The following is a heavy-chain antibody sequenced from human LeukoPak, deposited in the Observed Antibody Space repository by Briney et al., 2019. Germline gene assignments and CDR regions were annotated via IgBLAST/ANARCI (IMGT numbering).Heavy chain of an antibody. J-gene: IGHJ6*02. CDR2: IYSGGST. D-gene: IGHD3-10*01. CDR1: GFRFSSYS. CDR3: ARDGTYYYGSGSYSGTDV. Sequence: GGSLRLACAASGFRFSSYSMSWVRQAPGKGLEWVSVIYSGGSTYYADSVKGRFTISRDNSKNTLYLQMNSLRAEDTAVYYCARDGTYYYGSGSYSGTDVWGQGTTVTVSS. V-gene: IGHV3-66*01.